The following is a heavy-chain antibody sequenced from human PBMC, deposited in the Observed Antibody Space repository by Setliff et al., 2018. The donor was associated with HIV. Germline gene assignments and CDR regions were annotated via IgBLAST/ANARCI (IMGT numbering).Heavy chain of an antibody. J-gene: IGHJ4*02. CDR1: GYPFTSYY. CDR3: AREGYTYGHSDY. D-gene: IGHD5-18*01. CDR2: INPSASGT. V-gene: IGHV1-46*01. Sequence: ASVKVSCKASGYPFTSYYMHWVRQAPGQGLEWMGIINPSASGTTYAQKFQGRVTMTRDTSTSTVYMELSSLRSEDTAVYYCAREGYTYGHSDYWGQGTRVTVS.